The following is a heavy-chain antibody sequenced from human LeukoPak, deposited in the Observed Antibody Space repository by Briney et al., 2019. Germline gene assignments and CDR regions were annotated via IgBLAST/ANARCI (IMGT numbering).Heavy chain of an antibody. CDR2: IDPNSGGT. CDR3: ARDGSSWYEGDYFDY. Sequence: ASVKVSCKASGYTFTGYYMHWVRQAPGQGPEWMGLIDPNSGGTNYAQKFQGRVTMTRDTSISAAYLELSRLRSDDTAVYYCARDGSSWYEGDYFDYWGQGTLVTVSS. J-gene: IGHJ4*02. V-gene: IGHV1-2*02. D-gene: IGHD6-13*01. CDR1: GYTFTGYY.